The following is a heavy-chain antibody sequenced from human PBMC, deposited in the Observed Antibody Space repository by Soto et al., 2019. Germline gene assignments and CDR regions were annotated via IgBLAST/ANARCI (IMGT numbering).Heavy chain of an antibody. CDR1: GASIITNNYF. V-gene: IGHV4-39*01. D-gene: IGHD5-12*01. Sequence: QLQLQESGPGLVKPSETLSLTCTVSGASIITNNYFWVWIRQSPRRGLELIGSISYSGRTYDNPSLQSRVTISIDASKNQFSLKLTSVTAADTSIYYCARRRASDYEDNHHPYYFDRWGQGTLVTVSS. CDR2: ISYSGRT. CDR3: ARRRASDYEDNHHPYYFDR. J-gene: IGHJ4*02.